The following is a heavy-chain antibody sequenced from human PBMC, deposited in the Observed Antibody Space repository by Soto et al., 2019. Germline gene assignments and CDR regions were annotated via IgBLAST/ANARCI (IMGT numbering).Heavy chain of an antibody. D-gene: IGHD6-19*01. CDR2: INAGNGNT. CDR3: ARVPGIAVAGTRYFDY. J-gene: IGHJ4*02. Sequence: QVQLVQSGAEVKKPGASVKVSCKASGYTFTSYAMHWVRQAPGQRLEGMGWINAGNGNTKYSQKFQGRVTITRDTSASTAYMELSSLRSEDTAVYYCARVPGIAVAGTRYFDYWGQGTLVTVSS. CDR1: GYTFTSYA. V-gene: IGHV1-3*01.